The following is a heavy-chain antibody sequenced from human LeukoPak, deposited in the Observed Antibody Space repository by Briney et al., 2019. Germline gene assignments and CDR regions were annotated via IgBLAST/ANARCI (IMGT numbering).Heavy chain of an antibody. D-gene: IGHD2-2*01. CDR2: ISAYNGNT. CDR3: ARESPPLSSTSCPDY. CDR1: GYTFTSYG. V-gene: IGHV1-18*01. Sequence: ASVKVSCKASGYTFTSYGISWVRQAPGQGLEWMGWISAYNGNTNYAQMLQGRVTMTTDTSTSTAYMELRSLRSDDTAVYYCARESPPLSSTSCPDYWGQGTLVTVSS. J-gene: IGHJ4*02.